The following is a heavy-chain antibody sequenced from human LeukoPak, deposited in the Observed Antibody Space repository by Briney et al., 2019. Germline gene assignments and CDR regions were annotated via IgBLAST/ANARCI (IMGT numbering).Heavy chain of an antibody. Sequence: SETLSLTCPVSGGSISSYYWSWIRQPPGKGLEWIGYIYYSGSTNYNPSLKSRVTISVDTSKNQFSLKLSSVTAADTAVYYCARVQAAAGYFDYWGQGTLVTVSS. CDR1: GGSISSYY. CDR2: IYYSGST. V-gene: IGHV4-59*01. D-gene: IGHD6-13*01. CDR3: ARVQAAAGYFDY. J-gene: IGHJ4*02.